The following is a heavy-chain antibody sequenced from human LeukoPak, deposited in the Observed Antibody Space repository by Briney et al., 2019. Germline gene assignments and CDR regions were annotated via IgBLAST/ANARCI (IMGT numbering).Heavy chain of an antibody. V-gene: IGHV3-21*04. J-gene: IGHJ4*02. CDR2: ISSSSSYI. Sequence: GGSLRLSCAASGFTFSSYSMNWVRQAPGKGLEWVSSISSSSSYIYYADSVKGRFTISRDNAKNSLYLQMNSLRAEDTAVYYCARDGYSYGPLDYWGQGTLVTVSS. CDR1: GFTFSSYS. CDR3: ARDGYSYGPLDY. D-gene: IGHD5-18*01.